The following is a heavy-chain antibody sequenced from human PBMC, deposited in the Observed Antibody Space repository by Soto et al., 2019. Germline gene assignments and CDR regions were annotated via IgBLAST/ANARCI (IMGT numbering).Heavy chain of an antibody. V-gene: IGHV4-59*01. Sequence: PSETLSLTCTVSGGSISSYYSSWIRQPPGKGLEWIGHIYYSGSTNYNPSLKSRVTISVDTSKNQFSLKLSSVTAADTAVYYCASSISSSAWYYFDYWGQGTLVTVSS. D-gene: IGHD6-19*01. CDR1: GGSISSYY. CDR3: ASSISSSAWYYFDY. CDR2: IYYSGST. J-gene: IGHJ4*02.